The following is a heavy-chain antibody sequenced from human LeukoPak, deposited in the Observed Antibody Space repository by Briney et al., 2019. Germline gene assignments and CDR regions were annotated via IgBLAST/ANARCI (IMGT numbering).Heavy chain of an antibody. CDR1: GFTFSSYS. V-gene: IGHV3-21*04. CDR2: ISSSSSYI. Sequence: PGGSLRLSCAASGFTFSSYSMNWVRQAPGKGLEWVSSISSSSSYIYYADSVKGRFTISRDNAKNSLYLQMNSLRAEDMALYYCAKSPGGATEYEYFDYWGQGTLVTVSS. D-gene: IGHD1-26*01. CDR3: AKSPGGATEYEYFDY. J-gene: IGHJ4*02.